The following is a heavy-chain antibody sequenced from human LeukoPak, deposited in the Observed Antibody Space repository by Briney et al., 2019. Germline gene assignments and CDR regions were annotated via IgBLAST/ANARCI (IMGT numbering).Heavy chain of an antibody. D-gene: IGHD1-26*01. V-gene: IGHV3-20*04. CDR2: INWNGGST. CDR3: AKREEDYMDV. Sequence: GGSLRLSCAASGFTFDDYGMSWVRQAPGKGLEWVSGINWNGGSTGYADSVKGRFTISRDNAKNSLYLQMNSLRVEDTTVYYCAKREEDYMDVWGKGTTVTISS. J-gene: IGHJ6*03. CDR1: GFTFDDYG.